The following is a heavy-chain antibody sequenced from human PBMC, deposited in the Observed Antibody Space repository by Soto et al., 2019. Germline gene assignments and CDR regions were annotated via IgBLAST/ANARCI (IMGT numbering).Heavy chain of an antibody. J-gene: IGHJ6*02. CDR1: GYFFSSFG. D-gene: IGHD2-21*01. CDR2: INGYNGRT. V-gene: IGHV1-18*01. CDR3: GRCVVVGLASYYFYCMDV. Sequence: ASVKVSCKTSGYFFSSFGISWVREAPGQGLEWMGWINGYNGRTNYAEKFQDRVSMTTDTSTATAYMELRSLRSEDTAVYYCGRCVVVGLASYYFYCMDVWGQGTSVTVS.